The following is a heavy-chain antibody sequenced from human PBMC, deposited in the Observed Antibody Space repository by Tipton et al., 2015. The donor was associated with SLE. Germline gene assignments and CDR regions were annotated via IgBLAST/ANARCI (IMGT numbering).Heavy chain of an antibody. CDR3: ARNIAAVSSYYYYGLDV. CDR2: IDTSGAT. CDR1: GGSISGSNYY. D-gene: IGHD6-13*01. J-gene: IGHJ6*02. Sequence: TLSLTCTVSGGSISGSNYYWDWSRQPPGKGPEWIGHIDTSGATNYNPSLKSRVSISLDTSKKQFSLTLGSVTAADTAIYYCARNIAAVSSYYYYGLDVWGQGTTVTVSS. V-gene: IGHV4-61*09.